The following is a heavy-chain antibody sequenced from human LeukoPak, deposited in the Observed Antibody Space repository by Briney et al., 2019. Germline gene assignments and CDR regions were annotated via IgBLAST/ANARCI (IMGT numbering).Heavy chain of an antibody. CDR2: IYGNDDK. J-gene: IGHJ4*02. CDR1: GFSLNANAVV. CDR3: VHRTTVTSVDH. V-gene: IGHV2-5*01. D-gene: IGHD4-17*01. Sequence: SCPTLVNPTQTLTLTCTFSGFSLNANAVVVGWVRQPPGQALEWLTFIYGNDDKRYSPSLESRLTITKDTSKNQVVLTMTDMDYVDTATYYCVHRTTVTSVDHWGQGTLVTVSS.